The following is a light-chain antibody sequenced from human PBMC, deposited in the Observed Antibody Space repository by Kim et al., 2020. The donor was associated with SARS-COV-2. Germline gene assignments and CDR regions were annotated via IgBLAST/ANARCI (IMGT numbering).Light chain of an antibody. CDR2: GKN. V-gene: IGLV3-19*01. CDR1: SLRSYY. Sequence: SSELTQDPAVSVALGQTVRITCQGDSLRSYYASWYQQKPGQAPVLVIYGKNNRPSGIPDRFSGSSSGNKAYLTINGAQAEDEGDYYCNSRDSSGNHRGVF. CDR3: NSRDSSGNHRGV. J-gene: IGLJ2*01.